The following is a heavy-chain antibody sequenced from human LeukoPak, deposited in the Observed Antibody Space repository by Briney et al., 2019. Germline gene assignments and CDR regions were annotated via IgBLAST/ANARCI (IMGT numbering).Heavy chain of an antibody. CDR1: GGSISSGGYS. Sequence: SQTLSLTCAVSGGSISSGGYSWSWIRQPPGKGLEWIGYIYHSGSTYYNPSLKSRVTISVDRSKNQFSLKLSSVTAADTAVYYCARYKDTAMVVTGFDYWGQGTLVTVSS. D-gene: IGHD5-18*01. CDR3: ARYKDTAMVVTGFDY. J-gene: IGHJ4*02. V-gene: IGHV4-30-2*01. CDR2: IYHSGST.